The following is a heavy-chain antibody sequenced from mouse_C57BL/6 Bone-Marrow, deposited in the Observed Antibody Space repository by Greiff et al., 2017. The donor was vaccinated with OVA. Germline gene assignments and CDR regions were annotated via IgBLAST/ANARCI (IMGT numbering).Heavy chain of an antibody. CDR1: GFTFSDYY. D-gene: IGHD2-1*01. CDR2: ISNGGGST. J-gene: IGHJ4*01. Sequence: EVNVVESGGGLVQPGGSLKLSCAASGFTFSDYYMYWVRQTPEKRLEWVAYISNGGGSTYYPDTVKGRFTISRDNAKNTLYLQMSRLKSEDTAMYYCARRGGIYYGNYYAMDYWGQGTSVTVSS. V-gene: IGHV5-12*01. CDR3: ARRGGIYYGNYYAMDY.